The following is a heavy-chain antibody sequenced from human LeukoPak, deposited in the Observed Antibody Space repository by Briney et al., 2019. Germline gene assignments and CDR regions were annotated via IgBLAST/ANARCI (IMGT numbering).Heavy chain of an antibody. CDR3: ARFTRYDGGGYYLDY. Sequence: PSETLSLTCTVSGGSISSYWWSWVRQPPGKGLEWIGHISHSGSTTYNASLQSRVTISVDTSKNQFSLNLNSVTAADTALYYCARFTRYDGGGYYLDYWGQGTLVTVSS. CDR2: ISHSGST. CDR1: GGSISSYW. V-gene: IGHV4-59*08. D-gene: IGHD3-22*01. J-gene: IGHJ4*02.